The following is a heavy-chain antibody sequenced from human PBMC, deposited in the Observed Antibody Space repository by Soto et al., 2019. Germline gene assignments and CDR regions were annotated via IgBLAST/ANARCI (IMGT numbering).Heavy chain of an antibody. J-gene: IGHJ6*02. V-gene: IGHV3-33*01. D-gene: IGHD6-13*01. CDR1: GFTFNNYG. CDR3: ARRQISPPTRGAAAARGGMDV. Sequence: QVQLVESGGGVVQPGRSLRLSCAASGFTFNNYGMHWVRQAPGKGLEWVAVIWNDGSNHYYANPVKGRFTISRDNSKNTLFLQMSSLRAEDSAVYYCARRQISPPTRGAAAARGGMDVWGQGTTVTVSS. CDR2: IWNDGSNH.